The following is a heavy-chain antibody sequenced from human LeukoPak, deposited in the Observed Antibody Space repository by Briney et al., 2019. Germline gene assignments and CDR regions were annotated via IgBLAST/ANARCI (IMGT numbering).Heavy chain of an antibody. CDR2: INSRSNDI. CDR3: AREGRAYRYSSSWYPTPSWFDP. CDR1: GFTFSSYE. J-gene: IGHJ5*02. D-gene: IGHD6-13*01. Sequence: NPGGSLRLSCAASGFTFSSYEMNWVRQAPGKGLEWVSSINSRSNDIYYADSVKGRFTISRDNAKNSLYLQMNSLRAEDTAVYYCAREGRAYRYSSSWYPTPSWFDPWGQGTLVTVSS. V-gene: IGHV3-21*06.